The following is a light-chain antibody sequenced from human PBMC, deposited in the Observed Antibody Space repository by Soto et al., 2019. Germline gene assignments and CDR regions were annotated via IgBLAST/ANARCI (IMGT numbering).Light chain of an antibody. J-gene: IGKJ1*01. CDR3: QQWSLYSWT. Sequence: DIQMTQSPSTLSASVGDRVTIACRASQNIGVWLAWYQQKPGKVPSLLIYKTSTLEDGVPSRFSGTGSGTDFTLTIYNLQPDDVGTYYCQQWSLYSWTFGQGTKVDIK. CDR1: QNIGVW. CDR2: KTS. V-gene: IGKV1-5*03.